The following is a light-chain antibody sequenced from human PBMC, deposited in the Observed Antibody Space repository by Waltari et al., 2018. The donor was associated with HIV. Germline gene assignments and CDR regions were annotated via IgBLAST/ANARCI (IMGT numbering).Light chain of an antibody. CDR3: CSYAGSSTSPYV. V-gene: IGLV2-23*02. J-gene: IGLJ1*01. CDR2: EVS. Sequence: QSALTQPASVSGSPGQSITISCTGTSSDVGSYNLVSWYQQHPGKAPKLMIYEVSKRPSGCSNRFSGSKSGKTASLTISGLQAEDEADYYCCSYAGSSTSPYVFGTGTKVTVL. CDR1: SSDVGSYNL.